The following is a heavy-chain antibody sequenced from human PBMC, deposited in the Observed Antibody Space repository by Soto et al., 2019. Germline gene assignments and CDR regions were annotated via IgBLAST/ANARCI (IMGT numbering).Heavy chain of an antibody. CDR3: TRRGNGGMDV. Sequence: EVQFVESGGGLVQPGGSLKLSCAASGFSFRDSGMHWVRQASGKGLEWVGRVENKADGHATAYAASVKGRFTISRDDSKNTAYLQMNSLKTEDTAVYYCTRRGNGGMDVWCPGTTVTVSS. J-gene: IGHJ6*02. D-gene: IGHD2-8*01. V-gene: IGHV3-73*01. CDR2: VENKADGHAT. CDR1: GFSFRDSG.